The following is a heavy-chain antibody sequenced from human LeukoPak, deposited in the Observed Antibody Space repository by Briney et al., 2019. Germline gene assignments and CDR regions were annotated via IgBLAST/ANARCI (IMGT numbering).Heavy chain of an antibody. CDR1: GGSISSSNG. V-gene: IGHV4-4*02. Sequence: SETLSLTCAVSGGSISSSNGGSGGRQPPGEGLERIGEIYHSGSTNYNPSLKSRVPISVDKSKTHFSLKLNSVTAADTAVYYCARVQYSSSSVPDWGQGTLVTVPS. CDR3: ARVQYSSSSVPD. CDR2: IYHSGST. D-gene: IGHD6-6*01. J-gene: IGHJ1*01.